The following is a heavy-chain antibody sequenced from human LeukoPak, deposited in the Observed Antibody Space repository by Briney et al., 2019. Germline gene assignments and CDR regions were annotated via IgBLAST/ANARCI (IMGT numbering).Heavy chain of an antibody. Sequence: SETLSLTCTVSGGSISSYYWSWIRQPAGKGLEWIGRIYTSGSTNYNPSLKSRVTMSVDTSKNQFSLKLSSVTAADTAVYYCARQRYNWNDESGLHHFDYWGQGTLVTVSS. J-gene: IGHJ4*02. CDR3: ARQRYNWNDESGLHHFDY. CDR2: IYTSGST. D-gene: IGHD1-20*01. CDR1: GGSISSYY. V-gene: IGHV4-4*07.